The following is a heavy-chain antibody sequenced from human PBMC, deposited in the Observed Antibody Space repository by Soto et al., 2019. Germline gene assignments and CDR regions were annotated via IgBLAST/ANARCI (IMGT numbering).Heavy chain of an antibody. CDR3: AKDYDVVVPAADLYGMDV. Sequence: QVQLAESGGGLVQPGRSLRLSCAASGFTFSSYGMHWVRQAPGKGLEWVAVISYDGSNKYYADSVKGRFTISRDNSKNTLYLQMNSLRAEDTAVYYCAKDYDVVVPAADLYGMDVWGQGTTVTVSS. D-gene: IGHD2-2*01. CDR1: GFTFSSYG. J-gene: IGHJ6*02. CDR2: ISYDGSNK. V-gene: IGHV3-30*18.